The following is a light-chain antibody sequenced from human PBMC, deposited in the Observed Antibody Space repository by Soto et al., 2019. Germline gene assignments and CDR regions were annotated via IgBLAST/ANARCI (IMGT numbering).Light chain of an antibody. CDR3: QRYDTYSGT. J-gene: IGKJ3*01. CDR1: QSIDTW. Sequence: DIQMTQSPSTLSASVGDRVTITCRASQSIDTWLAWYQQKPGKAPKLLIYRASSLESGVPSRFSGSGSGTEFTLTISRLQPDDFSTYYGQRYDTYSGTLGPGTKVDIK. CDR2: RAS. V-gene: IGKV1-5*03.